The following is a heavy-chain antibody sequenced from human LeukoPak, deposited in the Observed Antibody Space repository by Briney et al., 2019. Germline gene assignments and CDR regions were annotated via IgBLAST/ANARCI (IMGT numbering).Heavy chain of an antibody. V-gene: IGHV3-23*01. CDR1: GFIFDNYA. CDR3: AKDLYGGTLDW. J-gene: IGHJ4*02. CDR2: ITGSGGDT. D-gene: IGHD4-23*01. Sequence: GGSLRLSCAASGFIFDNYAMSWVRQAPGKGLEWVSLITGSGGDTYYADSVKGRFTISRDNSENTLFLQMHSLRAEDTAVYYCAKDLYGGTLDWWGQGTPVTVSS.